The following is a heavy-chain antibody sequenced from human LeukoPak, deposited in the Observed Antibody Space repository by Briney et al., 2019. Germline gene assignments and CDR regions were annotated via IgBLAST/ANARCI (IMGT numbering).Heavy chain of an antibody. CDR3: ARVQAVAGTVYYYGMDV. CDR2: IDSGVRR. Sequence: GGSLRLSCAASGFTFSNAWMSWVRQAPGPGLEWVSVIDSGVRRYYADQVKGRFTSSRDNSKNTLYLQMNGLRAEDTAVYYCARVQAVAGTVYYYGMDVWGQGTTVTVSS. J-gene: IGHJ6*02. D-gene: IGHD6-19*01. CDR1: GFTFSNAW. V-gene: IGHV3-66*01.